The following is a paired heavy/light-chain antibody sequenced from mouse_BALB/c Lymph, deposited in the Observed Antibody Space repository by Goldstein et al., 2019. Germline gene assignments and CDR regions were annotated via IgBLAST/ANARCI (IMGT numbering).Heavy chain of an antibody. CDR3: ARNRYDEGAFDY. CDR2: IWGGGST. Sequence: QVQLKESGPGLVAPSQSLSITCTVSGFSLSRYSVHWVRQPPGKGLEWLGMIWGGGSTDYNSALKSRLSISKDNSKSQVFLKMNSLQTDDTAMYYCARNRYDEGAFDYWGQGTTLTVSS. J-gene: IGHJ2*01. D-gene: IGHD2-14*01. V-gene: IGHV2-6-4*01. CDR1: GFSLSRYS.
Light chain of an antibody. CDR2: WAS. CDR1: QSLLYSSNQKNY. CDR3: QQYYSYRT. J-gene: IGKJ1*01. V-gene: IGKV8-30*01. Sequence: DIVMSQSPSSLAVSVGEKVTMSCKSSQSLLYSSNQKNYLAWYQQKPGQSPKLLIYWASTRESGVPDRFTGSGSGTDFTLTISSVKAEDLAVYYCQQYYSYRTFGGGTKLEIK.